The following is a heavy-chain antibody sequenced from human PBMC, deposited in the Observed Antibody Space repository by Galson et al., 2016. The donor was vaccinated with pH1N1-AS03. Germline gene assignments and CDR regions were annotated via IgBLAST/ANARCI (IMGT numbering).Heavy chain of an antibody. J-gene: IGHJ4*02. V-gene: IGHV3-11*01. Sequence: SLRLSCAGSGFTFSEYYMSWIRQAPGKGLEWVAYISGSGSNIVYRDSVKGRFTISRDNTKNSIYLQMNSLSAEDTAMYYCAREGPGYDGTGSPHWGQGTLVTVAS. CDR1: GFTFSEYY. CDR2: ISGSGSNI. CDR3: AREGPGYDGTGSPH. D-gene: IGHD5-12*01.